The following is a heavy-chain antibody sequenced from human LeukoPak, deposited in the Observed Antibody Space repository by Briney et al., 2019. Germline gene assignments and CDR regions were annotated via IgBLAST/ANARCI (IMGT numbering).Heavy chain of an antibody. D-gene: IGHD3-22*01. V-gene: IGHV4-30-2*01. CDR2: IYHSGST. CDR1: GGSISSGGYS. Sequence: SQTLSLICAVSGGSISSGGYSWSWIRQPPGKGLEWIEYIYHSGSTYYNPSLKSRVTISVDRSKNQFSLKLSSVTAADTAVYYCARESSSGYYLQHWGQGTLVTVSS. CDR3: ARESSSGYYLQH. J-gene: IGHJ1*01.